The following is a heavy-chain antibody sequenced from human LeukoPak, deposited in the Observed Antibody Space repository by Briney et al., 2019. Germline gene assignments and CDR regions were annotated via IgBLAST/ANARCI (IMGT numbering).Heavy chain of an antibody. CDR3: ATHYNWNSPNDY. J-gene: IGHJ4*02. CDR2: ISSSSSYI. Sequence: PGGSLRLPCAASGFTFSSYSMNWVRQAPGKGLEWVSSISSSSSYIYYADSVKGRFTISRDNAKNSLYLQMNSLRAEDTAVYYCATHYNWNSPNDYWGQGTLVTVSS. CDR1: GFTFSSYS. D-gene: IGHD1-1*01. V-gene: IGHV3-21*01.